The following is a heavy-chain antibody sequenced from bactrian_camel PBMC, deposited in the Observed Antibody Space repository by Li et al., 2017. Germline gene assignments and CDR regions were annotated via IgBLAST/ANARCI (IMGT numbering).Heavy chain of an antibody. D-gene: IGHD2*01. CDR3: ANVYYPTDRTR. CDR1: DLTFDGYD. Sequence: QLVESGGGLVQPGGSLRLSCTASDLTFDGYDMGWFRQAPGKEREGVSCISWQPSRTYYADSVKGRFTISQDNAKNTLYLQLNSLKTEDTAMYYCANVYYPTDRTRRGQGTQVTVS. J-gene: IGHJ4*01. CDR2: ISWQPSRT. V-gene: IGHV3-1*01.